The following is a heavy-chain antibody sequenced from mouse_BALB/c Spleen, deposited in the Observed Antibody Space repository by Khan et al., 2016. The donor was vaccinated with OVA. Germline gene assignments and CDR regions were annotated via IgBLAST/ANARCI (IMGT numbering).Heavy chain of an antibody. CDR3: AREIYYDYAYYYAMDY. J-gene: IGHJ4*01. V-gene: IGHV2-6-7*01. Sequence: VKLLESGPGLVAPSQSLSITCTVSGFSLTGYGVNWVRQPPGKGLEWLGMIWGDGSTDYNSALKSRLSISKDNSKSQVFLKMNSLHTDDTARYYCAREIYYDYAYYYAMDYWDQGTSVTISS. CDR2: IWGDGST. CDR1: GFSLTGYG. D-gene: IGHD2-4*01.